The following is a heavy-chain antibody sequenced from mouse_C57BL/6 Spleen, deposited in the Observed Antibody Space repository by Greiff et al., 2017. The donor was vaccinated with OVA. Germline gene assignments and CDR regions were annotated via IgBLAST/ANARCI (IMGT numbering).Heavy chain of an antibody. CDR3: ARKEGSMGFDY. Sequence: QVQLQQSGAELARPGASVKLSCKASGYTFTSYGISWVKQRTGQGLEWIGEIYPRSGNTYYNEKFKGKATLTADKSSSTAYMELRSLTSEDSAVYFCARKEGSMGFDYWGQGTTLTVSS. V-gene: IGHV1-81*01. CDR2: IYPRSGNT. CDR1: GYTFTSYG. J-gene: IGHJ2*01.